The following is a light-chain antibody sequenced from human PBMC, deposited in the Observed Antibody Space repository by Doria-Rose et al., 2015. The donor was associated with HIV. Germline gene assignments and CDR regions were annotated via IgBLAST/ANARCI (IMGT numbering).Light chain of an antibody. Sequence: DIRVTRSPSTLSASVGDRVTITCRASQSISNWLAWYQQKPGQAPKLLIYKASTLQSGVPSRFSGSGSGTEFTLTINSLQPDDFATYYCQHFDKYFSWTFGHGTKVDIK. J-gene: IGKJ1*01. CDR2: KAS. CDR3: QHFDKYFSWT. V-gene: IGKV1-5*03. CDR1: QSISNW.